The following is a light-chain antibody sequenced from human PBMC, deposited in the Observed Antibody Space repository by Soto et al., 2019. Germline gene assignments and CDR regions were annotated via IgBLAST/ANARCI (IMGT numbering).Light chain of an antibody. CDR2: GAS. CDR1: QDIRKY. CDR3: QHYDNLPPFT. V-gene: IGKV1-33*01. Sequence: DLQMTQSPSSLSASLGDRVTITCQASQDIRKYLSWYQQKPGRAPKLLIYGASNLETGVPSRFSGSGYATDFTFTISSLQPEDIATYYCQHYDNLPPFTFGPGTKVAIK. J-gene: IGKJ3*01.